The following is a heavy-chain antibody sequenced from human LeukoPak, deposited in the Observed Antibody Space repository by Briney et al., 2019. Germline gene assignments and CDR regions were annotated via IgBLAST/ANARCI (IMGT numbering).Heavy chain of an antibody. CDR1: GGSISSSSYY. V-gene: IGHV4-39*01. CDR3: ASQETRYSIAASET. CDR2: IYYSGNT. Sequence: SETLSLTCTVSGGSISSSSYYWGWIRQPPGKGLEWIGSIYYSGNTFYSPSLKSRVTISVDTSKNQFSLKLSSVTAADTAVYYCASQETRYSIAASETWGQGTLVTV. D-gene: IGHD6-13*01. J-gene: IGHJ5*02.